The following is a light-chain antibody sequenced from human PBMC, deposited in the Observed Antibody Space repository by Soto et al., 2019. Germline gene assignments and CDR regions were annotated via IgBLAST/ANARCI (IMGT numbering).Light chain of an antibody. V-gene: IGLV1-44*01. Sequence: QLVLTQSPSASGTPGQRVTISCSGSSSNIGSNLVNWYQQLPGTAPKLLMYSDNQRPSGVPDRFSGSKSGTSASLAISGLQSEDEADYYCAAWDDSLNGVLFGGGTKLTVL. J-gene: IGLJ2*01. CDR1: SSNIGSNL. CDR2: SDN. CDR3: AAWDDSLNGVL.